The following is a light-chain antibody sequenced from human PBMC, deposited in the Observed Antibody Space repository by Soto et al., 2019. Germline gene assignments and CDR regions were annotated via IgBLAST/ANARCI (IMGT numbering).Light chain of an antibody. CDR3: QQYGRSPFT. Sequence: EIVLTQSPGTLSLSPGERATLSCRASQSVSSSYLAWYQQKPGQAPRLLIYGASSRATGIPGRFSGSGSGTDCTLTISRLEPEDFAVYYCQQYGRSPFTFGPGTKVYIK. CDR2: GAS. V-gene: IGKV3-20*01. J-gene: IGKJ3*01. CDR1: QSVSSSY.